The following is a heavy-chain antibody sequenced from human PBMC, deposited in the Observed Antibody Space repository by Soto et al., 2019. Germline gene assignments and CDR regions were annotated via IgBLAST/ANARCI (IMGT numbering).Heavy chain of an antibody. J-gene: IGHJ4*02. CDR2: INHSGST. Sequence: SETLSLTCAVYGGSFSGYYWSWICQPPGKGLEWIGEINHSGSTNYNPSLKSRVTISVDTSKNQFSLKLSSVTAADTAVYYCARGTDYSFDYWGQGTRVTVSS. D-gene: IGHD4-4*01. CDR1: GGSFSGYY. V-gene: IGHV4-34*01. CDR3: ARGTDYSFDY.